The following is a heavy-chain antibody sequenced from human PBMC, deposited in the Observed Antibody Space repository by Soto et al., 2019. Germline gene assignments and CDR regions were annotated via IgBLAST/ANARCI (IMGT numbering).Heavy chain of an antibody. D-gene: IGHD3-3*01. CDR3: ARQPYDFWSGYPAGWFDP. V-gene: IGHV4-34*01. Sequence: SETLSLTCAVYGGSFSGYYWSWIRQPPGKXLEWIGEINHSGSTNYNPSLKSRVTISVDTSKNQFSLKLSSVTAADTAVYYCARQPYDFWSGYPAGWFDPWGQGTLVTVSS. J-gene: IGHJ5*02. CDR2: INHSGST. CDR1: GGSFSGYY.